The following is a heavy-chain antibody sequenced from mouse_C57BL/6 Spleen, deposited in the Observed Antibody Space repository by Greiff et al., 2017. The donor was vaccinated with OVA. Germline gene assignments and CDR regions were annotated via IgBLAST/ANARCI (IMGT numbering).Heavy chain of an antibody. V-gene: IGHV1-62-2*01. CDR1: GYTFTEYT. Sequence: QVQLKESGAELVKPGASVKLSCKASGYTFTEYTIHWVKQRSGQGLEWIGRFYTGSGSITYNEKFKDKATLTADKASSTVYMERSRLTSEDTAVYFCARHEDITNYSDYWGQGTTLTGSS. D-gene: IGHD1-1*01. CDR2: FYTGSGSI. J-gene: IGHJ2*01. CDR3: ARHEDITNYSDY.